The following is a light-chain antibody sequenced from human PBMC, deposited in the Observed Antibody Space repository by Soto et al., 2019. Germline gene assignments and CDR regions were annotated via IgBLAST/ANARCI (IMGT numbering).Light chain of an antibody. CDR2: GAS. J-gene: IGKJ4*01. Sequence: DIQMTQSPSSLSASVGDRVTITCRASQDINNYLAWFQQKPGRAPKSLIFGASNLHSGVPSKFSGGGSGTDFTLTITSLQSEDFATYYCQQYKSFPLTFGGWTNVEIK. CDR3: QQYKSFPLT. V-gene: IGKV1-16*02. CDR1: QDINNY.